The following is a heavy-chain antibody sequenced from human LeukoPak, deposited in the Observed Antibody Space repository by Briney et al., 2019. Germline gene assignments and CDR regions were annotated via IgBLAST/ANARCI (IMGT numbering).Heavy chain of an antibody. V-gene: IGHV3-30-3*01. Sequence: PGGSLRLSCAASGFPFSGYAMHGVRQAPGKGLGWVAVISYDGSNKYYADSVKGRFTISRDNSKNTLYLQMNSLRAEDTAVYYCAGTYYYDSSGYYSSRGWFDPWGQGTLVTVSS. CDR1: GFPFSGYA. CDR3: AGTYYYDSSGYYSSRGWFDP. J-gene: IGHJ5*02. CDR2: ISYDGSNK. D-gene: IGHD3-22*01.